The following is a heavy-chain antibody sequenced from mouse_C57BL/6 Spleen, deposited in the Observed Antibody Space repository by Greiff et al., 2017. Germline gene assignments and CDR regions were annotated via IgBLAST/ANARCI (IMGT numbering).Heavy chain of an antibody. D-gene: IGHD2-5*01. V-gene: IGHV5-17*01. CDR3: ARGGYSNYDY. Sequence: DVKLVESGGGLVKPGGSLTLSCAASGFTFSDYGMHWVRQAPEKGLEWVAYISSGSSTIYYADTVKGRFTISRDNAKNTLFLQLTSLRSEDTAMYYCARGGYSNYDYWGQGTTLTVSS. J-gene: IGHJ2*01. CDR1: GFTFSDYG. CDR2: ISSGSSTI.